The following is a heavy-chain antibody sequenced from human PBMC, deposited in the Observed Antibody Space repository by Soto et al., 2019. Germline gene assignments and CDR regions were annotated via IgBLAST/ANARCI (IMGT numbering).Heavy chain of an antibody. Sequence: GASVKVSCKASGGTFSSYAISWVRQAPGQGLEWMGGIIPSFGTANYAQKFQGRVTITADESTSTAYMELSSLGSEDTAVYYCARVRDPFDVLTGYYTPSSGMDVWGQGTTVTVSS. CDR3: ARVRDPFDVLTGYYTPSSGMDV. D-gene: IGHD3-9*01. J-gene: IGHJ6*02. CDR2: IIPSFGTA. CDR1: GGTFSSYA. V-gene: IGHV1-69*13.